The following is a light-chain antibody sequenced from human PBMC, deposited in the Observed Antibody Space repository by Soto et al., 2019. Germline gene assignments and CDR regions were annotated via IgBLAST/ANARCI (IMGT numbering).Light chain of an antibody. V-gene: IGKV3-11*01. CDR3: QHRSNWLGT. CDR2: DAS. Sequence: EIVLTQSPATLSFSPGERATLSCRASQSVGSFLAWYQQKSGQAPRLLIYDASNRATGIPARFSGSGSGTDFTLTISSLEPEDFAVYYCQHRSNWLGTFGPGTKVDIK. J-gene: IGKJ3*01. CDR1: QSVGSF.